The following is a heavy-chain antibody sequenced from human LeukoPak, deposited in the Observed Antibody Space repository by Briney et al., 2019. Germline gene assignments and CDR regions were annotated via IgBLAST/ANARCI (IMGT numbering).Heavy chain of an antibody. V-gene: IGHV1-2*02. CDR3: ARNVNSGWYFDY. CDR2: INPNSGGT. Sequence: ASVKVSCKASGYTFTSYDINWVRQATGQGLEWMGWINPNSGGTNYAQKFQGRVTMTRDTSISTAYMELSRLRSDDTAVYYCARNVNSGWYFDYWGQGTLVTVSS. J-gene: IGHJ4*02. CDR1: GYTFTSYD. D-gene: IGHD6-19*01.